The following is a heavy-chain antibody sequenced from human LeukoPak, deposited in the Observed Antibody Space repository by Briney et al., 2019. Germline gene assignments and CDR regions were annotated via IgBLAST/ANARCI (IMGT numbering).Heavy chain of an antibody. CDR3: ARSAEDLYYDFWSGYPPYNWFDP. J-gene: IGHJ5*02. CDR1: GGSISSYY. D-gene: IGHD3-3*01. Sequence: TSETLSLTCTVSGGSISSYYWSWIRQPAGKGLEWIGRIYTSGSTNYNPSLKSRVTMSVDTSKNQFSLKLSSVTAADTAVYYCARSAEDLYYDFWSGYPPYNWFDPWGQGTLVTVSS. V-gene: IGHV4-4*07. CDR2: IYTSGST.